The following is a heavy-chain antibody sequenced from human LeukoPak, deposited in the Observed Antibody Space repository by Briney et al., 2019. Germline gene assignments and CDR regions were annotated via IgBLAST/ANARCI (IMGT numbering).Heavy chain of an antibody. J-gene: IGHJ5*02. Sequence: SETLSLTCTVSGGAISSYYWSWIRQPPGKGLEWIGYVFYTGSTNYNPSLKSRVTISVDTSKNQVFLKLSSVTAADTAVYYCARGGSGSYRWFDPWGQGTLVTVSS. CDR2: VFYTGST. V-gene: IGHV4-59*01. CDR1: GGAISSYY. CDR3: ARGGSGSYRWFDP. D-gene: IGHD3-10*01.